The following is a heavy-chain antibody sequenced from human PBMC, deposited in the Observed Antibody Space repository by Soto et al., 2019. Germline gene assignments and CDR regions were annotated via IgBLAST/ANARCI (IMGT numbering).Heavy chain of an antibody. J-gene: IGHJ4*02. CDR3: TWSDTRNGYNTDYYFEY. V-gene: IGHV1-69*13. CDR1: GGTFKKNA. D-gene: IGHD5-12*01. Sequence: SVKVSCKTSGGTFKKNAISWVRQAPGQGLEWMGWILPVFGTPNYAQRFQGRVTITADDSATTAFMELRGLRADDTAVYFCTWSDTRNGYNTDYYFEYWGQGTRVIVSS. CDR2: ILPVFGTP.